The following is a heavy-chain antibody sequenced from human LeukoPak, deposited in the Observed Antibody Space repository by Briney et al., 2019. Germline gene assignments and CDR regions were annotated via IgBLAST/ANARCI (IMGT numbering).Heavy chain of an antibody. CDR3: VTLGGGVPIAIVDY. Sequence: ASVKVSCNVSGYTLTELSLHWVRQAAGKGLEWMGGFEPEDGERVYAQTFQGRVAMTEDTSTDTAYMELSSLTSEVTAVYYCVTLGGGVPIAIVDYWGQGTLVTVSS. CDR2: FEPEDGER. V-gene: IGHV1-24*01. J-gene: IGHJ4*02. CDR1: GYTLTELS. D-gene: IGHD3-16*01.